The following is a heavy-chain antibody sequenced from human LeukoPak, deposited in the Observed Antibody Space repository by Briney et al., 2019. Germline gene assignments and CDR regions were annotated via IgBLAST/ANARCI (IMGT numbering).Heavy chain of an antibody. J-gene: IGHJ4*02. V-gene: IGHV3-69-1*01. CDR1: GFSFGDYN. Sequence: GGSLRLSCSASGFSFGDYNMIWFRQAPGKGLEWVSFIGRSNNIDYADSVKGRFTISRDNSKNTLYLQMNSLRAEDTAVYYCAKSGGGAAGTFDYWGQGTLVTVSS. CDR2: IGRSNNI. D-gene: IGHD6-13*01. CDR3: AKSGGGAAGTFDY.